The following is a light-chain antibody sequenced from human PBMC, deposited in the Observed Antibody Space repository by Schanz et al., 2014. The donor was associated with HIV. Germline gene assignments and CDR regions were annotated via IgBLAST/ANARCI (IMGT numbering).Light chain of an antibody. Sequence: DIQMTQSPSSLSASVGDRVTITCQASQDISNYLNWYQQKPGKAPKLLIYDASNLETGVPSRFSGGGSGTEFTLTISSLQPEDFATYYCLQHNRYPPTFGQGTKLEIK. CDR2: DAS. V-gene: IGKV1-33*01. J-gene: IGKJ2*01. CDR3: LQHNRYPPT. CDR1: QDISNY.